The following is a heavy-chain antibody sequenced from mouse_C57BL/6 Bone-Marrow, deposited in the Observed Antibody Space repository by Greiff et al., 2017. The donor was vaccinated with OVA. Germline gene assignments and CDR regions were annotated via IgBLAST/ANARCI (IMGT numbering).Heavy chain of an antibody. Sequence: DVMLVESGGGLVKPGGSLKLSCAASGFTFSSYAMSWVRQTPEKRLEWVATISDGGSYTYYPDNVKGRFTISRDNAKNNLYLQMSHLKSEDTAMYYCARGYGSSYVRFDYWGQGTTLTVSS. D-gene: IGHD1-1*01. CDR1: GFTFSSYA. J-gene: IGHJ2*01. CDR2: ISDGGSYT. CDR3: ARGYGSSYVRFDY. V-gene: IGHV5-4*03.